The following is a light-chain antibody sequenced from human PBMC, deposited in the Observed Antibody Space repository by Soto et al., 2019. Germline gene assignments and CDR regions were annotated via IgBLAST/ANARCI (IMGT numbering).Light chain of an antibody. Sequence: QSALIQPPSVSGSPGQSVTISCTGTSSDVGSYDYVSWFQQHPGTVPKPMLYNVNTRPSGVPDRFSGSKSGNTASMTISGLQAEDEADYQCCSTAGNYTLVFGGGTKLTVL. V-gene: IGLV2-11*01. J-gene: IGLJ2*01. CDR1: SSDVGSYDY. CDR3: CSTAGNYTLV. CDR2: NVN.